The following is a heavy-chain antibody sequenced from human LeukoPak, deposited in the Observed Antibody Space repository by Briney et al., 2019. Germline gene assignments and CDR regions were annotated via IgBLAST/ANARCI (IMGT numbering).Heavy chain of an antibody. CDR2: VFYSGST. J-gene: IGHJ5*02. CDR3: ASSRGAAGRHDNWFDP. V-gene: IGHV4-61*01. D-gene: IGHD6-13*01. Sequence: ASETLSLTCTVSGYSISSGYYWSWIRQPPGKGLEWIGYVFYSGSTNYSPSLKSRVTISVDTTKNQFSLNLRSVTAADTAVYYCASSRGAAGRHDNWFDPWGQGTLVTVSS. CDR1: GYSISSGYY.